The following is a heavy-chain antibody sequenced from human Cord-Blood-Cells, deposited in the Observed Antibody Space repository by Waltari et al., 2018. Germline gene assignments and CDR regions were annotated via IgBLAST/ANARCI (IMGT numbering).Heavy chain of an antibody. CDR2: INPNSGGT. D-gene: IGHD2-15*01. J-gene: IGHJ1*01. Sequence: QVQLVQSGAEVKKPGASVKVSCKASGYTFTGYYMHWVRQAPGQGLEWMGWINPNSGGTNYAQKFQGRVTMTRDTSISTAYMELSRLRSDDTAVYYCARDAVGYCSGGSCNPPSQYFQHWGQGTLVTVSS. CDR1: GYTFTGYY. V-gene: IGHV1-2*02. CDR3: ARDAVGYCSGGSCNPPSQYFQH.